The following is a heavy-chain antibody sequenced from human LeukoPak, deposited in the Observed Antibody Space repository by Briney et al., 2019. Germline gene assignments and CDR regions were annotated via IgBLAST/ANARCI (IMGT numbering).Heavy chain of an antibody. V-gene: IGHV4-38-2*02. CDR1: GYFISSGYY. CDR2: IHHSGST. D-gene: IGHD2-8*02. J-gene: IGHJ4*02. CDR3: ARGYWFYFDY. Sequence: SETLSLTCTVSGYFISSGYYWGWIRQPPGKGLQWIGSIHHSGSTYYNPSLKSRVTIPVDTSKNQFSLRLSSVTAADTAVYYCARGYWFYFDYWGQGTLVTVSS.